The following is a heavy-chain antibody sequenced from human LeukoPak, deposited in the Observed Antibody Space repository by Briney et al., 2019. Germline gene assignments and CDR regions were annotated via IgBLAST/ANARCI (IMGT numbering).Heavy chain of an antibody. V-gene: IGHV3-21*01. CDR2: ISSSSSYI. CDR3: ARVGGGSGSRKAFDI. CDR1: GFTFSSYS. D-gene: IGHD3-10*01. Sequence: SGGSLRLSCAASGFTFSSYSMNWVRQAPGKGLEWVSSISSSSSYIYYADSVKGRFTISRDNAKNSLYLQMNSLRAEDTAVYYCARVGGGSGSRKAFDIWGQGTMVTVSS. J-gene: IGHJ3*02.